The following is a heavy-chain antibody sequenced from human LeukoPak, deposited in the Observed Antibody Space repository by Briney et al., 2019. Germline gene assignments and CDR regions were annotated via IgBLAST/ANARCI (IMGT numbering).Heavy chain of an antibody. Sequence: KPSETLSLTCTVSGGSISGFYWSWIRQPPGKGLEWIGYIYYSGTTTYNPSLKSRVTISIDMSNNLFSLSLRSVAAADKAVYYSARDSGPWGVFDPWGQGTLVTVSS. V-gene: IGHV4-59*01. J-gene: IGHJ5*02. CDR2: IYYSGTT. CDR1: GGSISGFY. CDR3: ARDSGPWGVFDP. D-gene: IGHD3-10*01.